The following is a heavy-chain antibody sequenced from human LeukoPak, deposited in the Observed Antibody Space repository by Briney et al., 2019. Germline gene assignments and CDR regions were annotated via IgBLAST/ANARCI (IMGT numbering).Heavy chain of an antibody. Sequence: GGSLRLSCAASGLTFSDHYMDWVRQAPGKGLEWVGRTRKKANSYTTEYAASVKGRFTISRDDSNYSLYLQMNSLKIEDTAVYYCVRVTDTDYYYDYWGQGTLVTVSS. CDR2: TRKKANSYTT. CDR3: VRVTDTDYYYDY. CDR1: GLTFSDHY. D-gene: IGHD3-22*01. J-gene: IGHJ4*02. V-gene: IGHV3-72*01.